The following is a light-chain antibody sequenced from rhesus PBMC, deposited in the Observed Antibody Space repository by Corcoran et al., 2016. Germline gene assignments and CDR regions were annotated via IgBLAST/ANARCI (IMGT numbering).Light chain of an antibody. CDR3: LQGSRSARP. CDR2: RAS. V-gene: IGKV1-22*01. Sequence: DIQMTQSPSSLSASVGDTVTITCRSSQSISTWFDWYQQKPGKAPKLLIYRASTLQSGVPSRFSGSGSGTGLPVYNSSLQTEELATYQCLQGSRSARPVGERTKVQIK. CDR1: QSISTW. J-gene: IGKJ1*01.